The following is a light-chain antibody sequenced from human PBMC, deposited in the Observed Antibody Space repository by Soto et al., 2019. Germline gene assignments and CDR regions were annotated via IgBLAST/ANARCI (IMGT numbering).Light chain of an antibody. Sequence: EVMLTQSPGTLSLSPGERATLSYRASQSVSSNYLAWYQQKSGQAPRLLIYGASNRATGIPDRFSGSGSGTDFTLTIRRLEPEDFAVYYCQQYDTLPRTFGQGTKVEFK. J-gene: IGKJ1*01. CDR2: GAS. CDR3: QQYDTLPRT. V-gene: IGKV3-20*01. CDR1: QSVSSNY.